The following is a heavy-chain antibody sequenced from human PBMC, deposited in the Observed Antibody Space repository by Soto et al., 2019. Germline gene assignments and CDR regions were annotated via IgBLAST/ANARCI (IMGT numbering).Heavy chain of an antibody. Sequence: QVQLVESGGGVVQPGRSLRLSCAASGFTFSRYGMHWVRQAPGKGLEWVAVIWYDGSNKYYADSVKGRFTISRDNSKNTLYLQMNSLRAEDTAVYYCASYYYDSSGYTAGYWGQGTLVTVSS. V-gene: IGHV3-33*01. J-gene: IGHJ4*02. D-gene: IGHD3-22*01. CDR3: ASYYYDSSGYTAGY. CDR1: GFTFSRYG. CDR2: IWYDGSNK.